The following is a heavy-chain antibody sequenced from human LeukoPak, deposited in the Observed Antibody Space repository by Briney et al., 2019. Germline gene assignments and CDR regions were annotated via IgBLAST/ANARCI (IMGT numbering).Heavy chain of an antibody. V-gene: IGHV1-2*02. CDR3: ARDSSTVTTPYFDY. J-gene: IGHJ4*02. D-gene: IGHD4-11*01. Sequence: ASVKVSCKASGYTFTGYYMHWVRQAPGQGLEWMGWINPNSGGTNYAQKFQGRVTMTRDTSISTAYMELSRLRSDDTAVYYCARDSSTVTTPYFDYWAQGTLVTVSS. CDR1: GYTFTGYY. CDR2: INPNSGGT.